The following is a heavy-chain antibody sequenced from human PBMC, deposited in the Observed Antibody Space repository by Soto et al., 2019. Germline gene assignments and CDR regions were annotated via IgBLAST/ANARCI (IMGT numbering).Heavy chain of an antibody. CDR2: IFSNDEK. CDR3: ARGQRFDYSDAFDI. Sequence: SGPTLVNPTETLTLTCTVSGFSLSNARMGVSWIRQPPGKALEWLAHIFSNDEKSYSTSLKTRLTISKDTSKSQVVLTMTNMDPVDTATYYCARGQRFDYSDAFDIWGQGTMVTVS. V-gene: IGHV2-26*01. D-gene: IGHD4-4*01. J-gene: IGHJ3*02. CDR1: GFSLSNARMG.